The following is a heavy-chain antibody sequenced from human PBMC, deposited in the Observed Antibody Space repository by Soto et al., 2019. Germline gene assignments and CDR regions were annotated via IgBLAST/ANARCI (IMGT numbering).Heavy chain of an antibody. D-gene: IGHD3-22*01. CDR2: ISSSSSYT. J-gene: IGHJ5*02. V-gene: IGHV3-11*06. CDR3: ARATRGYYDSSGYRQIWFDP. CDR1: GFTFSDYY. Sequence: QVQLVESGGGLVKPGGSLRLSCAASGFTFSDYYMSWIRQAPGKGLEGVSYISSSSSYTNYADSVKGRFTISRDNAKNSLYLQMNSLRAEDTAVYYCARATRGYYDSSGYRQIWFDPWGQGTLVTVSS.